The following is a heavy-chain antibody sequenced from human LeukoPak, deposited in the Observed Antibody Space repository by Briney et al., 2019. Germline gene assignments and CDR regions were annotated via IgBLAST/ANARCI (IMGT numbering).Heavy chain of an antibody. CDR2: INPNSGGT. CDR3: ARVVAWLQFSGSAFDM. CDR1: GYTFTDYH. J-gene: IGHJ3*02. Sequence: ASVKVSCKASGYTFTDYHVHWVRQAPGQGLEWMGWINPNSGGTNYAQKFQGRVTIIRDTSISTAYMELTSLRSDDTAVFCCARVVAWLQFSGSAFDMWGQGTMVTVSS. D-gene: IGHD5-24*01. V-gene: IGHV1-2*02.